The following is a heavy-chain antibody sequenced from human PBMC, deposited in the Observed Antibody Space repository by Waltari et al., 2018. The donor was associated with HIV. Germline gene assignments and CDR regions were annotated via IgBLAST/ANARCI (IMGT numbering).Heavy chain of an antibody. CDR2: INPSGGST. D-gene: IGHD3-10*01. J-gene: IGHJ4*02. Sequence: QVQVVQSGAEVKKPGASEKVSCKASAYTISSHYMHWVRQAPGQGLEWMGIINPSGGSTSYAQKFQGRVTMTRDTSTSTVYMELSSLRSEDTAVYYCARASISPRWFGSPGDYWGQGTLVTVSS. CDR3: ARASISPRWFGSPGDY. CDR1: AYTISSHY. V-gene: IGHV1-46*01.